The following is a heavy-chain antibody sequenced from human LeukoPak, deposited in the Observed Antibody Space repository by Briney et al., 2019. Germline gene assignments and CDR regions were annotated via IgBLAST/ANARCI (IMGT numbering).Heavy chain of an antibody. D-gene: IGHD1-26*01. CDR1: GFTFSTYW. V-gene: IGHV3-7*04. CDR2: IKQDGSEK. J-gene: IGHJ4*02. CDR3: ARGQSWAFDY. Sequence: SGGSLRLSCAASGFTFSTYWMSWVRQAPGKGLEWVVNIKQDGSEKYYVDSVKGRFSVSRDNAKNSLDLQMNSLRVEDTAVYYCARGQSWAFDYWGQGTLVAVSS.